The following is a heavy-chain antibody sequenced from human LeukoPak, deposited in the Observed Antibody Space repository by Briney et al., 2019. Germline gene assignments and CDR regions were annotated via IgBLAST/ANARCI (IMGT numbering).Heavy chain of an antibody. D-gene: IGHD5-12*01. J-gene: IGHJ5*02. Sequence: GGSLRFSCAASGFTFATYSFHWVRQARGGGLDWVALISHDGRRKYYGDAVKGRFTISRDDSKNTLSLQMSSLRTEDSSVYYCARDPSFSRGFNFVLSSWGQGTLVTVSS. V-gene: IGHV3-30*04. CDR2: ISHDGRRK. CDR3: ARDPSFSRGFNFVLSS. CDR1: GFTFATYS.